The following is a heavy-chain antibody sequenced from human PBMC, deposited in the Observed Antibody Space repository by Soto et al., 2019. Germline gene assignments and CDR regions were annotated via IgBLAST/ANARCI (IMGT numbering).Heavy chain of an antibody. Sequence: GDALNISCKCSGYNFASYCIFLGREMPGKCLGWMFSMYPGDSCTTYIPSFQGEVSISADKSSRTVYLQWSSLKASDTSMYYCARVLQGDYIWGSSSKDNPYHIEAWGQGTPVTVSS. CDR1: GYNFASYC. CDR2: MYPGDSCT. V-gene: IGHV5-51*01. D-gene: IGHD3-16*01. CDR3: ARVLQGDYIWGSSSKDNPYHIEA. J-gene: IGHJ1*01.